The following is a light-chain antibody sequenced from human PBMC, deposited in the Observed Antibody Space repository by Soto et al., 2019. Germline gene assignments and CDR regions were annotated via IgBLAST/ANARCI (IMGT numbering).Light chain of an antibody. CDR2: GVN. CDR3: QSYDDSLGGFYV. CDR1: SSNIGAEYG. Sequence: QPVLTQPPSVSGAPGQRVTISCTGSSSNIGAEYGIRWYQHLPGTAPKLLIYGVNSRPSGVPDRFSGSKSGSSASLAIAGLQAEDEAEYYCQSYDDSLGGFYVLGSGTKLIVL. V-gene: IGLV1-40*01. J-gene: IGLJ1*01.